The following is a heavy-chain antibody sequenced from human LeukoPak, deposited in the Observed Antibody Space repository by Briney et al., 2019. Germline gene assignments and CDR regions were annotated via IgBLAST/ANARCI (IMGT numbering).Heavy chain of an antibody. Sequence: SVKVSCQASGGTFSSYAISWVRQAPGQGLEWMGGIIPIFGTANYAQKFQGRVTITADKSTSTAYMELSSLRSEDTAVYYCASSMVRGVIRYYYYYMDVWGKGTTVTVSS. V-gene: IGHV1-69*06. J-gene: IGHJ6*03. CDR1: GGTFSSYA. D-gene: IGHD3-10*01. CDR2: IIPIFGTA. CDR3: ASSMVRGVIRYYYYYMDV.